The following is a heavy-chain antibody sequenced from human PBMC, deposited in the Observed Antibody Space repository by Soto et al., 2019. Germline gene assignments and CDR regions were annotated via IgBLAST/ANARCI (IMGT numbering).Heavy chain of an antibody. V-gene: IGHV3-30-3*01. J-gene: IGHJ6*02. D-gene: IGHD3-3*01. CDR1: GFTFSSYA. Sequence: SGGSLRLSCAASGFTFSSYAMHWVRQAPGKGLEWVAVISYDGSNKYYADSVKGRFTISRDNSKNTLYLQMNSLRAEDTAVYYCARDDPTRFLEWFYYGMDVWGQGTTVTVSS. CDR2: ISYDGSNK. CDR3: ARDDPTRFLEWFYYGMDV.